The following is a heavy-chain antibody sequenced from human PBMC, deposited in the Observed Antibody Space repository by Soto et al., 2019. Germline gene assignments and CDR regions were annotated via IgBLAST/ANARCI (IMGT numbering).Heavy chain of an antibody. D-gene: IGHD5-12*01. Sequence: QVQLVESGGGVVQPGRSLRLSCAASGFTFSSYAMHWVRQAPGKGLEWVAVISYDGSNKYYADSVKGRFTISRDNSKNTLYLQMNSLRAEDTAVYYCARGIRDIVATTDYWGQGTLVTDSS. CDR3: ARGIRDIVATTDY. J-gene: IGHJ4*02. CDR2: ISYDGSNK. CDR1: GFTFSSYA. V-gene: IGHV3-30-3*01.